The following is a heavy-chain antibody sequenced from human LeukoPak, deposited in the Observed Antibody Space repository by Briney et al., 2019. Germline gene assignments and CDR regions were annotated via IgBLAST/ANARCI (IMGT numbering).Heavy chain of an antibody. J-gene: IGHJ4*02. CDR1: GFTFDDYG. CDR2: IRYDGSNK. V-gene: IGHV3-30*02. D-gene: IGHD6-6*01. Sequence: GGSLRLSCAASGFTFDDYGMSWVRQAPGKGLEWVAFIRYDGSNKYYADSVKGRFTISRDNSKNTLYLQMNSLRAEDTAVYYCAKDYLSYSSSSVGSDYWGQGTLVTVSS. CDR3: AKDYLSYSSSSVGSDY.